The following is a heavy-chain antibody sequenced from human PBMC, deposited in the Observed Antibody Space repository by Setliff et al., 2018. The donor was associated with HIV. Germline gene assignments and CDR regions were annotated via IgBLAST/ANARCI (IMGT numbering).Heavy chain of an antibody. D-gene: IGHD3-22*01. CDR2: IVPILNTG. CDR3: ARIPNHSSGFDY. J-gene: IGHJ4*02. V-gene: IGHV1-69*13. Sequence: ASVKVSCKASGGTFRSHEISWVRQAPGQGLEWMGGIVPILNTGNYAPKFQGRVTITADESTTTAYMELSSLRSEDTVVYYCARIPNHSSGFDYWGQGTPVTVSS. CDR1: GGTFRSHE.